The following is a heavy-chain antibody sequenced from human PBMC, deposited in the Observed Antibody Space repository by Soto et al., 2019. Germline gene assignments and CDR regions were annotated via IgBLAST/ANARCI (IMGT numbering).Heavy chain of an antibody. CDR1: GFTFTIYG. CDR2: IWNDGSNK. Sequence: QVQLVESGGGVVQPGRSLSLACSSSGFTFTIYGMHWVRQAPGMGLEWVASIWNDGSNKFYADSVKGRFTISRDNSQKTSHLHMTGLRAEDTAVYYCASHLHCRGSNCNVNFYDTWGQGTLVTVSS. V-gene: IGHV3-33*01. CDR3: ASHLHCRGSNCNVNFYDT. D-gene: IGHD1-1*01. J-gene: IGHJ5*02.